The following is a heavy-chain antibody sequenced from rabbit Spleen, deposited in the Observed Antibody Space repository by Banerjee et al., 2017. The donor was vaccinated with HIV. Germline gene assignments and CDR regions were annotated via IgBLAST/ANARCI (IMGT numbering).Heavy chain of an antibody. Sequence: QEQLVESGGGLVQPGGSLKLSCKASGFDFYTYGVSWVRQAPGKGLEWIGYIDPVFHSTYYTDWVNGRFTISSHNAQNTLYLQLNSLTAADTATYFCVRDFGAGYAGYGYAFKLWGQGTLVTVS. D-gene: IGHD6-1*01. J-gene: IGHJ4*01. V-gene: IGHV1S47*01. CDR2: IDPVFHST. CDR1: GFDFYTYG. CDR3: VRDFGAGYAGYGYAFKL.